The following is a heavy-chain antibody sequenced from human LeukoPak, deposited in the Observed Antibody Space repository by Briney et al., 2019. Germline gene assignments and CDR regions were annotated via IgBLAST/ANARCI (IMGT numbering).Heavy chain of an antibody. J-gene: IGHJ4*02. CDR2: INQDGSEK. CDR1: GFSFGDSW. D-gene: IGHD5-24*01. CDR3: AKDMRRWLQPWNFDY. Sequence: GGSLRLSCAPSGFSFGDSWMSWVRQAPGKGLEWVANINQDGSEKNYVDSVKGRFTISRDNAKNSLYLQMNSLRAEDTALYYCAKDMRRWLQPWNFDYWGQGTLVTVSS. V-gene: IGHV3-7*03.